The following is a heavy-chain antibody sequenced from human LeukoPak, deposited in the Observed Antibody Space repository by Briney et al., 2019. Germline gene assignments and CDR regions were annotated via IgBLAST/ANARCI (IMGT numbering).Heavy chain of an antibody. CDR3: AKDSFYDSSGTLDY. V-gene: IGHV3-21*04. Sequence: PGGSLRLSCAASGFTFSSYAMSWVRQAPGKGLEWVSSISGTSTYIYYADSVKGRFAISRDNAKNSLYLQMNSLRAEDTALYYCAKDSFYDSSGTLDYWGQGTLVTVSS. D-gene: IGHD3-22*01. CDR2: ISGTSTYI. J-gene: IGHJ4*02. CDR1: GFTFSSYA.